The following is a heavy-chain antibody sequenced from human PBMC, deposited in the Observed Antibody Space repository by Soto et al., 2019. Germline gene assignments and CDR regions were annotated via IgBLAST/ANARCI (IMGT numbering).Heavy chain of an antibody. Sequence: SGPTLVNPTQTLTLTCTLSGFSLRTSGVAVGWIRQPPGKALEWLALIYWNDDKRHSLSLKSRLTITKDTAKNQVVLTMTNMHPMDTATYYCAPRMRAVGGRPCDYWGQGTLVTVSS. J-gene: IGHJ4*02. V-gene: IGHV2-5*01. D-gene: IGHD1-26*01. CDR2: IYWNDDK. CDR1: GFSLRTSGVA. CDR3: APRMRAVGGRPCDY.